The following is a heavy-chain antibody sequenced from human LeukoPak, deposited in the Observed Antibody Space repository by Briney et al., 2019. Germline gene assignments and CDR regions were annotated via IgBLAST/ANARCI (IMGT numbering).Heavy chain of an antibody. V-gene: IGHV4-34*01. CDR1: GGSFSGYY. J-gene: IGHJ6*02. CDR3: ARSIRDGYNRRGFLAKYYYYGMDV. CDR2: INHSGST. Sequence: SETLSLTCAVYGGSFSGYYWSWIRQPPGKGLEWIGEINHSGSTNYNPSLKSRVTISVDTSKNQFSLKLSSVTAADTAVYYCARSIRDGYNRRGFLAKYYYYGMDVWGQGTTVTVSS. D-gene: IGHD5-24*01.